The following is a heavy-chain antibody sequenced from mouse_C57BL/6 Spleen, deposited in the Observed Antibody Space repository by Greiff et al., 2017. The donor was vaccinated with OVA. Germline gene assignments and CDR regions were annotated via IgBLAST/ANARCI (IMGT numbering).Heavy chain of an antibody. J-gene: IGHJ3*01. CDR2: ISSGGDYI. V-gene: IGHV5-9-1*02. CDR1: GFTFSSYA. D-gene: IGHD2-4*01. Sequence: EVQRVESGEGLVKPGGSLKLSCAASGFTFSSYAMSWVRQTPEKRLEWVAYISSGGDYIYYADTVKGRFTISRDNARNTLYLQMSSLKSEDTAMYYCTRAYDYDGGAWFAYWGQGTLVTVSA. CDR3: TRAYDYDGGAWFAY.